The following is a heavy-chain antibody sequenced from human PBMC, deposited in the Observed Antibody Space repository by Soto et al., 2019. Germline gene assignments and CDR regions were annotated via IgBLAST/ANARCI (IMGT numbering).Heavy chain of an antibody. D-gene: IGHD3-3*01. J-gene: IGHJ6*02. V-gene: IGHV4-39*02. CDR2: IYYSGST. CDR3: ARDRRGYYDFWSGSYYYGMDV. CDR1: GGSISSSSYY. Sequence: ASETLSLTCIVSGGSISSSSYYWGWIRQPPGKGLEWIGSIYYSGSTYYNPSLKSRVTISVDTSKNQFSLKLSSVTAADTAVYYCARDRRGYYDFWSGSYYYGMDVWGQGTTVTVSS.